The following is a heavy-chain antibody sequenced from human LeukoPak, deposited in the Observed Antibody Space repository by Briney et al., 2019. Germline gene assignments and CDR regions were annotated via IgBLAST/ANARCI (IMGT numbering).Heavy chain of an antibody. V-gene: IGHV3-49*04. CDR2: IRSKAYGGTT. Sequence: GRSLRLSCTASGFTFGDYAMSWVRQAPGKGLEWVGFIRSKAYGGTTEYAASVKGRFTISRDDSKSIAYLQMNSLKTEDTAVYYCTREVPNWNQDYWGQGTLVTVSS. D-gene: IGHD1-20*01. J-gene: IGHJ4*02. CDR3: TREVPNWNQDY. CDR1: GFTFGDYA.